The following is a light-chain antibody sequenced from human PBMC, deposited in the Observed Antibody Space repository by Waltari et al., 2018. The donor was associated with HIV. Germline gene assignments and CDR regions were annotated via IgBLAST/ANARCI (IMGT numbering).Light chain of an antibody. J-gene: IGLJ2*01. Sequence: QSALTQPASVSGSPGQSITMSCTGAPSDVGAYDYVSWYQQHPGKAPNLIIYEVTNRPSGVSNRFSGSKSGITASLTISGLQTEDEADYYCSSYTNINTVVFGGGTKLTVL. V-gene: IGLV2-14*01. CDR3: SSYTNINTVV. CDR1: PSDVGAYDY. CDR2: EVT.